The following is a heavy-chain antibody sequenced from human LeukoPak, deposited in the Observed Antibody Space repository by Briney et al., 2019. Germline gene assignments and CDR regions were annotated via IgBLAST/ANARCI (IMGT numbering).Heavy chain of an antibody. Sequence: ASVTVSCKASGDTFIRYGISWVRQAPGQGLEWMGWISTGNGNTNYGQKFQGRVTMTTDTSTGTAYMELRSLRSDDTAVYYCARVEYCNVGNCYFRPGAYWGQGTLVTVSS. CDR2: ISTGNGNT. V-gene: IGHV1-18*01. CDR1: GDTFIRYG. J-gene: IGHJ4*02. CDR3: ARVEYCNVGNCYFRPGAY. D-gene: IGHD2-15*01.